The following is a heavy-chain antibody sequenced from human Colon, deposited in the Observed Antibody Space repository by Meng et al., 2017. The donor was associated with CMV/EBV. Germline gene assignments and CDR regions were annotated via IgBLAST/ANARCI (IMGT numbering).Heavy chain of an antibody. D-gene: IGHD2/OR15-2a*01. V-gene: IGHV3-11*04. CDR1: GITFSDSY. CDR2: ISSSGKTI. Sequence: GESLKISCVSSGITFSDSYMTWIRQAPGKGLECISLISSSGKTIYYAESVKGRFTISRDNTKNSLYLKMDSLRVEDTAVYYCARGKFSLAYWGQGTLVTVPQ. CDR3: ARGKFSLAY. J-gene: IGHJ4*02.